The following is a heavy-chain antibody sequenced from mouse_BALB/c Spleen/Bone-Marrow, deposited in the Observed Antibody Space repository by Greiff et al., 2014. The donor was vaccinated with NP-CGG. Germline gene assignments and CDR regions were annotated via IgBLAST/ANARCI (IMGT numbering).Heavy chain of an antibody. CDR1: GYTFTSYW. J-gene: IGHJ2*01. CDR2: IYPGDGDT. V-gene: IGHV1-87*01. CDR3: SREGGY. Sequence: VQLQQSGAELARPGASVKLSCKASGYTFTSYWMQWVKQRPGRGLEWIGAIYPGDGDTRYTQKFKGKATLTADTSSSTAYMQLSSLASEDSAVYYCSREGGYWGQGTTLTVSS.